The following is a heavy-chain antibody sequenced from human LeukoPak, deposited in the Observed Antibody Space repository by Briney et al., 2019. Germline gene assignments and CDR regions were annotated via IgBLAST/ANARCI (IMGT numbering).Heavy chain of an antibody. J-gene: IGHJ4*02. CDR3: AREPLFMITFGGVYEL. CDR2: INPNSGGT. CDR1: GYTFTGYY. D-gene: IGHD3-16*01. Sequence: ASVRVSCKASGYTFTGYYMHWVRQAPGQGLEWMGWINPNSGGTNHAQKFQGRVTMTRDTSISTAYMELSRLRSDDTAVYYCAREPLFMITFGGVYELWGQGTLVTVSS. V-gene: IGHV1-2*02.